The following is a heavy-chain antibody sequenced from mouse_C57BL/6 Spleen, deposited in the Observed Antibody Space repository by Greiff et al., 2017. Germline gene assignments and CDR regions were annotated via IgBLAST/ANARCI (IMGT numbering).Heavy chain of an antibody. V-gene: IGHV1-82*01. CDR1: GYAFSSSW. CDR2: IYPGDGDT. D-gene: IGHD2-1*01. CDR3: ARGVYGNYGDYFDY. Sequence: VQLKESGPELVKPGASVKISCKASGYAFSSSWMNWVKQRPGKGLEWIGRIYPGDGDTNYNGKFKGKATLTADKSSSTAYMQLSSLTSEDSAVYFCARGVYGNYGDYFDYWGQGTTLTVSS. J-gene: IGHJ2*01.